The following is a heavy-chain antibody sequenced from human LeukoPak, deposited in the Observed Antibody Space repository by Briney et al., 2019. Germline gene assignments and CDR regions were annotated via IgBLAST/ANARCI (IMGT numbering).Heavy chain of an antibody. CDR2: INPSGSP. Sequence: SETLSLTCAVYGGSFSGYYWSWIRQPPGQGLEWIGEINPSGSPNYNPSLKSRVPISVDTSKNQFSLKLSSVTAADTAVYYCARGSNYYDSRGYYGAPPEYFQYWGQGTLVTVSS. J-gene: IGHJ1*01. D-gene: IGHD3-22*01. V-gene: IGHV4-34*01. CDR1: GGSFSGYY. CDR3: ARGSNYYDSRGYYGAPPEYFQY.